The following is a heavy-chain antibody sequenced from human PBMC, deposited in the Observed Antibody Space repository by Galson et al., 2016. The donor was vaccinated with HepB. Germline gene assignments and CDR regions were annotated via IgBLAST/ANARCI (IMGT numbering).Heavy chain of an antibody. CDR3: ARHGGSGSYWYYYGLDA. Sequence: QSGAEVKKPGESLKISCKGSGYSFATPWIAWVRQMPGKGLEWMGIIYPGDSDTTYSPSFEGRVTISADKSINTAYLQWSSVKMSDSAMYYCARHGGSGSYWYYYGLDAWGQGTTVTVSS. D-gene: IGHD2-15*01. V-gene: IGHV5-51*01. J-gene: IGHJ6*02. CDR1: GYSFATPW. CDR2: IYPGDSDT.